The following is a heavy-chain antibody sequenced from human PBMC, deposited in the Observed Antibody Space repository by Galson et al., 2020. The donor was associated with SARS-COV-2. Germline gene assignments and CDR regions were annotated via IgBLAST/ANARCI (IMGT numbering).Heavy chain of an antibody. Sequence: NSGGSLRLSCVASGFSFSTYSMNWVRQAPGKGLEWVSSISTSSRYIYFADSVKGRFSISRDNVKKSLYLQMNSLRAEDTAVYYCARDEGIRGYNYGRLYYGMDVWGQGTTVTVCS. V-gene: IGHV3-21*01. D-gene: IGHD5-18*01. CDR3: ARDEGIRGYNYGRLYYGMDV. CDR2: ISTSSRYI. J-gene: IGHJ6*02. CDR1: GFSFSTYS.